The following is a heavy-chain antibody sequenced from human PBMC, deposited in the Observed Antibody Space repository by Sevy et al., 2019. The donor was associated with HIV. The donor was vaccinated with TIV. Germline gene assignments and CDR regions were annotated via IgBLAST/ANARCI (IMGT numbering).Heavy chain of an antibody. CDR2: INWNGGST. CDR3: ARSPAVTMVRGVIIGPYYYYGMDV. V-gene: IGHV3-20*04. Sequence: GGSLRLSCAASGFTFDDYGMSWVRQAPGKGLEWVSGINWNGGSTGYTDSVKGRFTISRDNAKNSLYLQMNSLRAEDTALYYCARSPAVTMVRGVIIGPYYYYGMDVWGQGTMVTVSS. J-gene: IGHJ6*02. D-gene: IGHD3-10*01. CDR1: GFTFDDYG.